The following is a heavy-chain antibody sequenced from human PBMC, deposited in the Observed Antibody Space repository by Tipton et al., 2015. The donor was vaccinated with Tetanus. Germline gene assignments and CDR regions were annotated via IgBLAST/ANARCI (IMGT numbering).Heavy chain of an antibody. CDR1: GYTFTSYD. J-gene: IGHJ4*02. CDR2: MNPNSGNT. CDR3: ARVYRGLRLKFFDY. D-gene: IGHD4-17*01. V-gene: IGHV1-8*01. Sequence: QVQLVQSGAEVKKPGASVKASCKASGYTFTSYDINWVRQATGQGLEWMGWMNPNSGNTGYAQKFQGRVTMTRNTSISTAYMELSSLRSEDTAVYYCARVYRGLRLKFFDYWGQGTLVTVSS.